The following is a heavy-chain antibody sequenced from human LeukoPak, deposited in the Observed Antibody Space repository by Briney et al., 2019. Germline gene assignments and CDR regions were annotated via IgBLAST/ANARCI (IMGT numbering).Heavy chain of an antibody. Sequence: PSETLSLTCAVYGGSFSGYYWSWIRQPPGKGLEWIGEINHSGSTNYNPSLKSRVTISVDTSKNQFSLKLSSVTAADTAVYYCARRKATTVTLDYWGQGTLVTVSS. CDR2: INHSGST. D-gene: IGHD4-17*01. V-gene: IGHV4-34*01. CDR1: GGSFSGYY. J-gene: IGHJ4*02. CDR3: ARRKATTVTLDY.